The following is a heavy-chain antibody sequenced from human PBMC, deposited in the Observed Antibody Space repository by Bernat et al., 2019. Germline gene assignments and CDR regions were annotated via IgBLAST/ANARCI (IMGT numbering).Heavy chain of an antibody. V-gene: IGHV4-39*01. CDR1: GGSISSSSYY. Sequence: QPQLQESGPGLVKPSETLSLTCTVSGGSISSSSYYWGWIRQPPGKGLEWIGSIYYSGSTYYNPSLKSRVTISVDTSKNQFSLKLSSVTAADTAVYYCARRRVAARPDWFDPWGQGTLVTVSS. CDR2: IYYSGST. J-gene: IGHJ5*02. CDR3: ARRRVAARPDWFDP. D-gene: IGHD6-6*01.